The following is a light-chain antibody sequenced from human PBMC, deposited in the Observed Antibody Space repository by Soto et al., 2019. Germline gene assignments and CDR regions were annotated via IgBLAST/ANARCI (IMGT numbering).Light chain of an antibody. CDR1: SSNIGSNT. J-gene: IGLJ1*01. V-gene: IGLV1-44*01. CDR3: AAWDDSLNGFV. Sequence: QSVLTQPPSASGTPGQGVTISCSGSSSNIGSNTVNWYQQLPGTAPKLLIYNNNQRPSGVPDRFSGSKSGTSASLAISGLQSEDEADYYCAAWDDSLNGFVFGTGTKLTVL. CDR2: NNN.